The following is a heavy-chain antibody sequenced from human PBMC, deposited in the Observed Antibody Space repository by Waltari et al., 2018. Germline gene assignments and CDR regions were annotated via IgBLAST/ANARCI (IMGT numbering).Heavy chain of an antibody. D-gene: IGHD3-9*01. J-gene: IGHJ4*02. Sequence: EVELVESGGGLVQPGRSLRLSCAASGFTFRSHWMRWVRQAPGQGLEWVANIKQDGSEKYYVDSVKGRFTISRDNAKNSLYLQMNSLRAEDTAVYYCAIDLPRPAYDILTGSPFDYWGQGTLVTVSS. CDR3: AIDLPRPAYDILTGSPFDY. CDR2: IKQDGSEK. CDR1: GFTFRSHW. V-gene: IGHV3-7*01.